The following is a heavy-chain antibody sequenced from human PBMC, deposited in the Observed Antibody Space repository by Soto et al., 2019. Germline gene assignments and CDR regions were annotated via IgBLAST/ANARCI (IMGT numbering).Heavy chain of an antibody. CDR2: ISAYNGNT. J-gene: IGHJ4*02. D-gene: IGHD2-15*01. Sequence: DSVQVSCKASGYTFTSYGISWVRQAPGQGLEWMGWISAYNGNTNYAQKLQGRVTMTTDTSTSTAYMELSSLRSEDTAVYYWARGSGGILTFDYWGQGTLVRVYS. CDR1: GYTFTSYG. CDR3: ARGSGGILTFDY. V-gene: IGHV1-18*04.